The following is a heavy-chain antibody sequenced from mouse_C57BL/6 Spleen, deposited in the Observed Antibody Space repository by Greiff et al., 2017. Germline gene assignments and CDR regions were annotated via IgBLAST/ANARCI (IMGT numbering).Heavy chain of an antibody. J-gene: IGHJ2*01. CDR1: GYTFTDYY. D-gene: IGHD2-2*01. V-gene: IGHV1-26*01. CDR3: ARSSYGYYFDY. Sequence: VQLQQSGPELVKPGASVKISCKASGYTFTDYYMNWVKQSHGKSLEWIGDINPNNGGTSYNQKFKGKATLTVDKSSSTAYMELRSLTSEDSAVYYCARSSYGYYFDYWGQGTTLTVSS. CDR2: INPNNGGT.